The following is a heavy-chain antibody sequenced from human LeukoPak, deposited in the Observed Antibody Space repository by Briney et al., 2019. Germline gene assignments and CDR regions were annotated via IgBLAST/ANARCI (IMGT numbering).Heavy chain of an antibody. CDR2: INAYNGNT. V-gene: IGHV1-18*01. Sequence: GASVEVSCKASGYTFTSYGISWVRQAPGQGLEWMGWINAYNGNTNYAQKLQGRVTMTTDTSTSTAYMELRSLRSDDTAVYYCARGDYVWGSYRPYYFDYWGQGTLVTVSS. J-gene: IGHJ4*02. CDR3: ARGDYVWGSYRPYYFDY. D-gene: IGHD3-16*02. CDR1: GYTFTSYG.